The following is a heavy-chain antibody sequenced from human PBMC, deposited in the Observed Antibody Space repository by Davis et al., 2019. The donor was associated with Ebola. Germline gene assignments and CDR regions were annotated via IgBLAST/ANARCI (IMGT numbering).Heavy chain of an antibody. V-gene: IGHV2-26*01. J-gene: IGHJ3*02. Sequence: SGPTLVKPTETLTLTCTVSGFSLSNARMGVSWIRQPPGKALEWLAHIFSNDEKSYSTSLKSRLTISKDTSKSQVVLTMTNMDPVDTATYYCARGLRSYCSGGSCYSDAFDIWGQGTMVTVSS. CDR1: GFSLSNARMG. D-gene: IGHD2-15*01. CDR3: ARGLRSYCSGGSCYSDAFDI. CDR2: IFSNDEK.